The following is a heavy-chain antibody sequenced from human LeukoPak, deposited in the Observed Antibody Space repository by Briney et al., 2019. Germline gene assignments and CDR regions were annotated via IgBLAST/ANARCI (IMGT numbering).Heavy chain of an antibody. D-gene: IGHD6-13*01. Sequence: SETLSLTCTVSGGSINYYYWMWIRQPPGKGLEWIGYIYYSGSTNYNPSLKSRVTISVDRSKNQLSLKLSSVTAADTAVYYCARGVGAAGTEFDYWGQGTLVTVSS. CDR1: GGSINYYY. CDR3: ARGVGAAGTEFDY. J-gene: IGHJ4*02. CDR2: IYYSGST. V-gene: IGHV4-59*12.